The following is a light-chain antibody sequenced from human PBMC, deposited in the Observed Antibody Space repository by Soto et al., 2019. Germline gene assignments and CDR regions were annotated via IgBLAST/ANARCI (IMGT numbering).Light chain of an antibody. CDR1: SGHSSYA. Sequence: QLVLTQSPSASASLGASVKLTCTLRSGHSSYAIAWHQQQPEKGPRYLMKLNSDGSHSKGDGIPDRFSGSSSWAERYLTISSLQSEDEATYYCQTWGTGIQLFGGGTNLTVL. V-gene: IGLV4-69*01. CDR2: LNSDGSH. J-gene: IGLJ2*01. CDR3: QTWGTGIQL.